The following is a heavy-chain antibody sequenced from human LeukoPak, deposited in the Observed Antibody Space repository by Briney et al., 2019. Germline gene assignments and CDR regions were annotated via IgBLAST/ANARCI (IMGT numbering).Heavy chain of an antibody. CDR2: MNPNSGNT. D-gene: IGHD2-15*01. CDR1: GYTFTSYD. CDR3: ARVEYCSGGSCYPFDY. J-gene: IGHJ4*02. Sequence: VASVKVSCKASGYTFTSYDINWVRQATGQGLEWMGWMNPNSGNTGYAQKFQGRVTMTRNTSISTAYMELSSLRPEDTAVYYCARVEYCSGGSCYPFDYWGQGTLVTVSS. V-gene: IGHV1-8*01.